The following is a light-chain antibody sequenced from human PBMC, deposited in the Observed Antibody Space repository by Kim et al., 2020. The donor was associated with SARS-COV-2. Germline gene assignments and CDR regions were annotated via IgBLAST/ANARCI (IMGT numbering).Light chain of an antibody. CDR3: QQYGSSRWT. CDR2: AAS. V-gene: IGKV3-20*01. J-gene: IGKJ2*02. CDR1: QSVSSTY. Sequence: IVLTQSPGTLSLSPGERATLSCRASQSVSSTYLAWYQQKPGQAPRLLIYAASNRATGIPDRFSGSGSGTDFTLTISRLEPEDFAVYYCQQYGSSRWTFGQGTKLEI.